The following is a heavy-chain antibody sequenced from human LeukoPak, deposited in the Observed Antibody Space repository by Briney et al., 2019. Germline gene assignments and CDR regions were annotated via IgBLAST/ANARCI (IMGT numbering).Heavy chain of an antibody. CDR3: AKGQGYNYGDSIDY. CDR1: GFTFNSYA. V-gene: IGHV3-23*01. J-gene: IGHJ4*02. Sequence: GGSLRLSCAASGFTFNSYAMTWVRQAPGKGLEWVSVINGGGSSYYADSVKGRFTVSRDNSKNTLYLQMNSLRDEDTAVYYCAKGQGYNYGDSIDYWGQGTLVTVSS. D-gene: IGHD5-18*01. CDR2: INGGGSS.